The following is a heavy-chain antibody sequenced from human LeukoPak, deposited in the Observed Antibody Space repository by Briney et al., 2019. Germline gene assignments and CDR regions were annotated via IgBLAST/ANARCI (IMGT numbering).Heavy chain of an antibody. CDR2: IIPILGIA. Sequence: SVKVSCKASGGTFSSYTISWVRQAPGQGLEWMGRIIPILGIANYAQKFQGRVTITADKSTSTAYMELSSLRSEVTAVYYCARDPGDGSNLDYSGQGTLVTVSS. V-gene: IGHV1-69*04. J-gene: IGHJ4*02. CDR3: ARDPGDGSNLDY. CDR1: GGTFSSYT. D-gene: IGHD5-24*01.